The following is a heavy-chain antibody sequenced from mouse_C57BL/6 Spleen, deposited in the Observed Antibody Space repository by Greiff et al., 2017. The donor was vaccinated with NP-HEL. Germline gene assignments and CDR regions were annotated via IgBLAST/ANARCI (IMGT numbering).Heavy chain of an antibody. CDR3: ARITTVVATEGAMDY. CDR2: IDPSDSYT. V-gene: IGHV1-69*01. CDR1: GYTFTSYW. D-gene: IGHD1-1*01. Sequence: QVQLQQPGAELVMPGASVKLSCKASGYTFTSYWMHWVKQRPGQGLEWIGEIDPSDSYTNYNQKFKGKSTLTVDKSSSTAYMQLSSLTSEDSAVYYCARITTVVATEGAMDYWGQGTSVTVSS. J-gene: IGHJ4*01.